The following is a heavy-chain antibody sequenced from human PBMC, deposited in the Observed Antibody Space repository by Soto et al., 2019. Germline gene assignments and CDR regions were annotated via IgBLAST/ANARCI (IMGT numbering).Heavy chain of an antibody. Sequence: QLQLQESGPGLLKPSETLSLTCTVSGGSVNNNSYYWGWIRQSPGKGLEWLGSIYYSGSTYDNPSSKSRVNLSDDTTKSLFYLKVTSVTDADTCFSYCARTNDIFSSYHYNFDHWGQGTLVNVTS. CDR3: ARTNDIFSSYHYNFDH. CDR1: GGSVNNNSYY. D-gene: IGHD3-9*01. CDR2: IYYSGST. J-gene: IGHJ4*02. V-gene: IGHV4-39*02.